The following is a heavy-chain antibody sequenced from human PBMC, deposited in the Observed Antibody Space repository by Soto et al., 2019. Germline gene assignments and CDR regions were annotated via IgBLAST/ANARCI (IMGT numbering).Heavy chain of an antibody. D-gene: IGHD5-12*01. Sequence: VGSLRLSCAASGFTFSSFAMSWVRQAPGKGLEWVSTISGGGGSTYSAGSVKGRLTVSRDNSKNTLYLQMNSLRAEDTAVYYCAKHSVVLDIVAPVDYWGQGTLVTVS. J-gene: IGHJ4*02. CDR1: GFTFSSFA. CDR3: AKHSVVLDIVAPVDY. CDR2: ISGGGGST. V-gene: IGHV3-23*01.